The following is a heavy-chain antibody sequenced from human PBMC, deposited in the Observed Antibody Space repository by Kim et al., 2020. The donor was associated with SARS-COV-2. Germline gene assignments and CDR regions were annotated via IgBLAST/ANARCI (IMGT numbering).Heavy chain of an antibody. V-gene: IGHV3-7*01. CDR1: GFTFSTNW. D-gene: IGHD2-15*01. J-gene: IGHJ4*02. Sequence: GGSLRLSCVASGFTFSTNWMSWARQAPGKGLEWVAKIKEDGTERYYGGSVEGRFTISRDNAKNSLYLEMHSLSAEDTAVYYCARDRRYSLDYWGQGTLVTVSS. CDR2: IKEDGTER. CDR3: ARDRRYSLDY.